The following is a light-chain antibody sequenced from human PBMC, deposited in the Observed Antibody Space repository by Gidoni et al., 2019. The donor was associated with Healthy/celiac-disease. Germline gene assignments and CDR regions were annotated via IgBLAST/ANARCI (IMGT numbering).Light chain of an antibody. CDR1: SSNIGAGYD. J-gene: IGLJ3*02. V-gene: IGLV1-40*01. Sequence: QSVLTQPPSLSGAPGQRVTISCTGSSSNIGAGYDVHWYQQLPGTAPKLLIYGNSNQPSGVPDRFSGSKSGTSASLAITGLQAEDEADYYCQSYDSSLSGWVFGGGTKLTVL. CDR3: QSYDSSLSGWV. CDR2: GNS.